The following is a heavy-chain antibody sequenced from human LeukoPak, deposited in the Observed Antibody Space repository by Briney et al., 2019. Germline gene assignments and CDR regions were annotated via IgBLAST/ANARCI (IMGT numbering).Heavy chain of an antibody. J-gene: IGHJ4*02. CDR2: IRYDGSNK. CDR1: GFTFSSYG. V-gene: IGHV3-30*02. Sequence: GGSLRLSCAASGFTFSSYGMHWVRQAPGKGLEWVAFIRYDGSNKYYADSVKGRFTISRDNSKNTLYPQMNSLRAEDTAVYYCAKEGNGGSLYYFDYWGQGTLVTVSS. CDR3: AKEGNGGSLYYFDY. D-gene: IGHD1-26*01.